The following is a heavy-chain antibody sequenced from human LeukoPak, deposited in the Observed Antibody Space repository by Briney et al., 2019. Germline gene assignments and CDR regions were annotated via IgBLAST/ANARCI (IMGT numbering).Heavy chain of an antibody. Sequence: PGGSLRLSCAASGFTFNNYWMNSVRQAPGKGLEWVANIKKDGSEKYFVDSVKGRFTISRDNEKNSLFLQMNSLRAEDKAVYYCARVSISYDYVWGSYRPHYYFDYWGQGTLVTVSS. J-gene: IGHJ4*02. D-gene: IGHD3-16*02. CDR3: ARVSISYDYVWGSYRPHYYFDY. CDR1: GFTFNNYW. CDR2: IKKDGSEK. V-gene: IGHV3-7*01.